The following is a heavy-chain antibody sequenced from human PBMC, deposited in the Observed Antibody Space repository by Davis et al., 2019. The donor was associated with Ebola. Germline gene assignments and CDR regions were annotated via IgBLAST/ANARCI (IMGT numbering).Heavy chain of an antibody. CDR3: AMFSYGDYGSTYFDY. CDR2: ISSSSSYI. CDR1: GFTFSSYS. Sequence: GGSLRLSCAASGFTFSSYSMNWDRQAPGKGLEWVSSISSSSSYIYYADSVKGRFTISRDNAKNSLYLQMNSLRAEDTAVYYCAMFSYGDYGSTYFDYWGQGTLVTVSS. V-gene: IGHV3-21*01. D-gene: IGHD4-17*01. J-gene: IGHJ4*02.